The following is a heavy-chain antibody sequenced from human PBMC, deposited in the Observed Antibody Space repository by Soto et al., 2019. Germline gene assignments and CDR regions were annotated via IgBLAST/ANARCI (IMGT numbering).Heavy chain of an antibody. D-gene: IGHD5-18*01. CDR2: ISYDGSNK. CDR1: GFTFSSYG. J-gene: IGHJ4*02. Sequence: GGSLRLSCAASGFTFSSYGMHWVRQAPGKGLEWVAVISYDGSNKYYADSVKGRFTISRDNSKNTLYLQMNSLRAEDTAVYYCARDNRGYSYGYGYWGQGTLVTVSS. V-gene: IGHV3-30*03. CDR3: ARDNRGYSYGYGY.